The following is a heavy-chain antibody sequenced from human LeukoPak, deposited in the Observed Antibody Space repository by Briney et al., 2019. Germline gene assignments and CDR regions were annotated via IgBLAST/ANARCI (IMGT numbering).Heavy chain of an antibody. D-gene: IGHD4-17*01. CDR3: ARTVTTRWLAESFHFDY. J-gene: IGHJ4*02. V-gene: IGHV4-61*02. CDR1: GGSIAGTSFY. Sequence: SQTLSLTCTVSGGSIAGTSFYWSWIRQPAGKGLEYIGRICTSGSTNYNPSLKSRVTISLDTSKNQFSLKLSSVTAADTAVYYCARTVTTRWLAESFHFDYWGQGTLVTVSS. CDR2: ICTSGST.